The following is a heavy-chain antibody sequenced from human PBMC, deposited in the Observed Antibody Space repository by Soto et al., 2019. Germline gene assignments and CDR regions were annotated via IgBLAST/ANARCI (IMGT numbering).Heavy chain of an antibody. J-gene: IGHJ4*02. V-gene: IGHV3-21*01. Sequence: GGSLRLSCAASGFTFSSYSMNWVRQAPGKGLEWVSSISSSSSYIYYADSVKGRFTISRDNAKNSLYLQMNSLRAEDTAVYYCARAVRWDNWNYLSDYWGQGTLVTVSS. D-gene: IGHD1-7*01. CDR1: GFTFSSYS. CDR3: ARAVRWDNWNYLSDY. CDR2: ISSSSSYI.